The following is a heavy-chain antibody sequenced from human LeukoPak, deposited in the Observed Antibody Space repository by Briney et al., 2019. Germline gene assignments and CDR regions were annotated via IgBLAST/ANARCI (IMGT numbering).Heavy chain of an antibody. D-gene: IGHD6-13*01. J-gene: IGHJ6*02. V-gene: IGHV3-30-3*01. CDR1: GFTFSSYA. CDR2: ISYDGSNK. Sequence: GGSLRLSCAASGFTFSSYAMHWVRQAPGKGLEWVAVISYDGSNKYYADSVKGRFTISRDNSKNTLYLQMNSLRAEDTAVYYCARDREQQLDVYYYYGMDVWGQGTTVTVSS. CDR3: ARDREQQLDVYYYYGMDV.